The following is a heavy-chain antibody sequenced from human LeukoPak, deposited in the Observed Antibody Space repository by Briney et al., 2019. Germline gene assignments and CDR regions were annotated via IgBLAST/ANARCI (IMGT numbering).Heavy chain of an antibody. CDR1: GYSFTSHW. D-gene: IGHD2-15*01. CDR2: SYPGDSST. J-gene: IGHJ4*02. Sequence: GEPLKISCKGSGYSFTSHWIGWVRKVPGKGLEWMGISYPGDSSTRYSPSFQGQVTISADKSISTAYLQWSSLRASDTAMYYCARRYCSGSTCYYFDYWGQGTLVTVSS. V-gene: IGHV5-51*01. CDR3: ARRYCSGSTCYYFDY.